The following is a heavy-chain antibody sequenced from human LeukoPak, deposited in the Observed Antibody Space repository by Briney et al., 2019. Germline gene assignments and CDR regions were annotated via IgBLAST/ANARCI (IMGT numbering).Heavy chain of an antibody. CDR2: ISYDGSNK. V-gene: IGHV3-30*18. D-gene: IGHD6-13*01. CDR3: AKELPSSSWPPDY. Sequence: PGGSLRLSCAASGFTFSSYGMHWVRQAPGKGREGVAVISYDGSNKYYADSVKGRFTISRDNSKNTLYLQMNSLRAEDTAVYYCAKELPSSSWPPDYWGQGTLVTVSS. CDR1: GFTFSSYG. J-gene: IGHJ4*02.